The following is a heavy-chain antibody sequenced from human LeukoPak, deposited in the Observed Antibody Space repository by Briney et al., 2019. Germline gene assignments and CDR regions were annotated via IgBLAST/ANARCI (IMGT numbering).Heavy chain of an antibody. J-gene: IGHJ6*03. V-gene: IGHV4-59*11. Sequence: SETLSPTCTVSVGSIRSHYCTWIRRSRVKGLEWIGEISKRRSTSYNSLVKSQVTPSLNTAHHQFTLKLSSVTAADTGVYYCGRDALVGYFSYYYMNVWGKGTTVTVSS. CDR3: GRDALVGYFSYYYMNV. CDR2: ISKRRST. D-gene: IGHD2-15*01. CDR1: VGSIRSHY.